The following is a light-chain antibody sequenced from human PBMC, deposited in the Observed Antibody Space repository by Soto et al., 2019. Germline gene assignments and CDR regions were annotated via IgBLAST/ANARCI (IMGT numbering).Light chain of an antibody. CDR3: SSYTRSSTPWV. CDR1: SSDVGGYNY. V-gene: IGLV2-14*01. Sequence: QSVLTQPASVSGSPGQSITISCTGTSSDVGGYNYVSWYQQHPGKAPKLMIYDVSNRPSGVSNRFSGSKSGNTASLTISGLQAEDEGDYYCSSYTRSSTPWVFGGGTKLTVL. J-gene: IGLJ3*02. CDR2: DVS.